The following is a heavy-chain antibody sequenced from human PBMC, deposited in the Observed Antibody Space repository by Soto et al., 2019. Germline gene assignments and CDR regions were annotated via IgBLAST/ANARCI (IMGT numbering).Heavy chain of an antibody. CDR3: AKDAVPYNGKWDWFDS. V-gene: IGHV3-23*01. Sequence: DVQLLESGGGLVQPGGSLTLSCAASRFRFSDFAMSWVRQAPGKGLEWVSSIGGLGSDTYYADPVKGRFTISRDNSKSTLYLQMDGLRDEDKAVYYCAKDAVPYNGKWDWFDSWGQGTLVIVS. D-gene: IGHD1-20*01. CDR2: IGGLGSDT. J-gene: IGHJ5*01. CDR1: RFRFSDFA.